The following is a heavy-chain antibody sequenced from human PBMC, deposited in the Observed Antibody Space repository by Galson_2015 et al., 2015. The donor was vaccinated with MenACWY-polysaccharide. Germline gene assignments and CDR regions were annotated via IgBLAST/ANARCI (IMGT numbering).Heavy chain of an antibody. V-gene: IGHV3-23*01. CDR3: AKETLYYHFTDV. J-gene: IGHJ6*02. CDR2: ISTSGGTT. CDR1: GFTFSSYA. D-gene: IGHD3-3*02. Sequence: SLRLSCAASGFTFSSYAMGWVRQAPGKGLEWVSTISTSGGTTSYADSVKGRITISRDNSKNTLYLQVNSLRAEDTAVYYCAKETLYYHFTDVWGQGTTVTVSS.